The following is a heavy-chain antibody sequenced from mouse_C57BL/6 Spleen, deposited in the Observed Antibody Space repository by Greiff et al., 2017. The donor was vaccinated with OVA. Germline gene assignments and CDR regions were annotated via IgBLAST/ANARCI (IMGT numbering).Heavy chain of an antibody. CDR1: GYTFTSYW. D-gene: IGHD2-2*01. J-gene: IGHJ1*03. CDR3: ARALYYASDGWYFDV. Sequence: VQLQQPGAELVKPGASVKLSCKASGYTFTSYWMHWVKQRPGQGLEWIGMIHPNSGSTNYNEKFKSKATLTVDKSSSTAYMQLSSLTSEDSAVYYCARALYYASDGWYFDVWGTGTTVTVSS. CDR2: IHPNSGST. V-gene: IGHV1-64*01.